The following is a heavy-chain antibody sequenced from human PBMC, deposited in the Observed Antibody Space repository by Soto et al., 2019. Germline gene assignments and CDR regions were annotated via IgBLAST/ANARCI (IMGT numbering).Heavy chain of an antibody. V-gene: IGHV3-15*01. J-gene: IGHJ4*02. CDR2: IKSKTDGGTT. Sequence: PGGSLRLSCAASGFTFSNAWMSWVRQAPGKGLEWVGRIKSKTDGGTTDYAAPVKGRFTISRDDSKNTLYLQMNRLKTVDTAVYYFTTALWVVGATYSRYFDYWGQGTLVTVSS. D-gene: IGHD1-26*01. CDR3: TTALWVVGATYSRYFDY. CDR1: GFTFSNAW.